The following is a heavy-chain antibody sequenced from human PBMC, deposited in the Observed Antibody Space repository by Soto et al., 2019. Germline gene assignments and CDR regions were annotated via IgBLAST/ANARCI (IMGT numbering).Heavy chain of an antibody. Sequence: EVQLVESGGTLIQPGGSLRLSCAASGFTVSSNYMSWVRQAPGKGLEWVSVIYSGGNTYYADSVKGPFTISSDNSKNTLYLQMNSLSAEDTAVYYCARLVEGYNYGLRGSDFDYWGQGTMITVYS. CDR2: IYSGGNT. J-gene: IGHJ4*02. CDR1: GFTVSSNY. D-gene: IGHD5-18*01. V-gene: IGHV3-53*01. CDR3: ARLVEGYNYGLRGSDFDY.